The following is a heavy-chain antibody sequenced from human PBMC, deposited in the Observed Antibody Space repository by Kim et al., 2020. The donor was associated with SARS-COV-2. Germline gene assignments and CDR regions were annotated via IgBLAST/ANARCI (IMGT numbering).Heavy chain of an antibody. Sequence: GGSLRLSCAASGFTFSSYSMNWVRQAPGKGLEWVSSISSSSSYIYYADSVKGRFTISRDNAKNSLYLQMNSLRAEDTAVYYCARGGPYTAMALGVDYWGQGTLVTVSS. CDR3: ARGGPYTAMALGVDY. CDR2: ISSSSSYI. CDR1: GFTFSSYS. V-gene: IGHV3-21*01. D-gene: IGHD5-18*01. J-gene: IGHJ4*02.